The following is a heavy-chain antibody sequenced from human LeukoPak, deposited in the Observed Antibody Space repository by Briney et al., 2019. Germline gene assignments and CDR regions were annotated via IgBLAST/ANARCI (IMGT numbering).Heavy chain of an antibody. CDR2: ISGSGGST. V-gene: IGHV3-23*01. Sequence: RPGGCLRLACAASGFTFSSYAMSWVRQAPGKGLKWVSAISGSGGSTYYADSVKGRFTISRDNSKNTLYLQMNSLRAEDTAVYYCAKKSQGSSSWYGYWGQGTLVTVSS. CDR3: AKKSQGSSSWYGY. D-gene: IGHD6-13*01. CDR1: GFTFSSYA. J-gene: IGHJ4*02.